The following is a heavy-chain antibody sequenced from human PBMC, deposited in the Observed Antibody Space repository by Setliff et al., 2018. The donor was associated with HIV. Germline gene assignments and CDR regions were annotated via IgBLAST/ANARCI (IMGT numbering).Heavy chain of an antibody. CDR1: GGSLSSYY. J-gene: IGHJ4*02. CDR3: ARKYLVNVFDY. D-gene: IGHD3-22*01. V-gene: IGHV4-59*01. Sequence: SETLSLTCSVSGGSLSSYYWSWIRQPPGKGLEWIGYVYYSGTTNYNPSLKSRVSMSVDTSKNQFSLRLSSVTAANTAVYYCARKYLVNVFDYWGQGMLVTVSS. CDR2: VYYSGTT.